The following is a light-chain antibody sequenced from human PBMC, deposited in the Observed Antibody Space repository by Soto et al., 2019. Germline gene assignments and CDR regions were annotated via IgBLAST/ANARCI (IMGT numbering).Light chain of an antibody. V-gene: IGKV3-15*01. CDR3: QQYNNWPPDRT. J-gene: IGKJ1*01. Sequence: EIVMTQSPATLSVSPGERATLSCRASQSVGSNLAWYQQKPGQAPRLLIYGASTRATGIPARFSGSGSGTEFPRAISSLQSEYFAIYCCQQYNNWPPDRTFGQGTKVEIK. CDR2: GAS. CDR1: QSVGSN.